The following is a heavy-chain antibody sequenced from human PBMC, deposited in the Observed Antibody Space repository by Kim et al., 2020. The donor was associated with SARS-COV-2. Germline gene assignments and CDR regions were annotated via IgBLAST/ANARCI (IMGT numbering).Heavy chain of an antibody. D-gene: IGHD3-22*01. J-gene: IGHJ6*02. Sequence: SVKGRFTISRDQDKNTLYLQMNSLSPEDTAVYYCARAGDYDISGYYGFFHHWGQGTTVTVSS. CDR3: ARAGDYDISGYYGFFHH. V-gene: IGHV3-74*01.